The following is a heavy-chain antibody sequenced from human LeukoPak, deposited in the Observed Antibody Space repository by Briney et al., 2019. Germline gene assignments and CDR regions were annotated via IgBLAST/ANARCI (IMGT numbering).Heavy chain of an antibody. CDR1: GGTFSSYA. J-gene: IGHJ4*02. Sequence: ASVKVSCKASGGTFSSYAISWVRQAPGQGLEWMGWISAYNGNTNYAQKLQGRVTMTTDTSTSTAYMELRSLRSDDTAVYYCARPYRGQYCFDYWGQGTLVTVSS. D-gene: IGHD2-15*01. CDR2: ISAYNGNT. CDR3: ARPYRGQYCFDY. V-gene: IGHV1-18*01.